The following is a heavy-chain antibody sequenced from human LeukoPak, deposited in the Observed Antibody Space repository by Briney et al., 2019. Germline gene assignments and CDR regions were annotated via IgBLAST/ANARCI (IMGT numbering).Heavy chain of an antibody. CDR1: GFTFDDYA. J-gene: IGHJ1*01. Sequence: GRSLRLSCAASGFTFDDYAMHWVRQAPGKGLEWVSGISWNSGSIGYADSVKGRFTISRDNAMNSLYLQMNSLRAEDMALYYCAKEGYSGYEHWGQGTLVTVSS. D-gene: IGHD5-12*01. CDR2: ISWNSGSI. V-gene: IGHV3-9*03. CDR3: AKEGYSGYEH.